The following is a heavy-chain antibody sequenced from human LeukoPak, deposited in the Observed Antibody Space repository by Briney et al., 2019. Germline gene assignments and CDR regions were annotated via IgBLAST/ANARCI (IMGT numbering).Heavy chain of an antibody. D-gene: IGHD5-24*01. CDR3: ARDGWGWAQYDY. CDR1: GFTFSTYG. J-gene: IGHJ4*02. V-gene: IGHV3-30*03. Sequence: GGSLRLSCAASGFTFSTYGMHWVRQAPGKGLEWVAIISYDGSDKYYADSVKGRFTISRDNSKDTVYLQMNSLRAEDTAIYYCARDGWGWAQYDYWGQGTLVTVSS. CDR2: ISYDGSDK.